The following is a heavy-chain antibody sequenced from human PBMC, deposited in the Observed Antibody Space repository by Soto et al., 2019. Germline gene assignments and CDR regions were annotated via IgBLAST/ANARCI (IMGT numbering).Heavy chain of an antibody. CDR2: LYNSDGT. J-gene: IGHJ3*02. Sequence: DVQLEESGGGLIQPGGALRLSCAASGFSFSGKNYLTWVRQSPGKGLEWVSALYNSDGTYYADSVKGRFTVSRDNSKNTFYLQLHSLSPEDTARYFCAPWRLREHAFDIWGLGTMVTVAS. CDR3: APWRLREHAFDI. CDR1: GFSFSGKNY. D-gene: IGHD6-25*01. V-gene: IGHV3-53*01.